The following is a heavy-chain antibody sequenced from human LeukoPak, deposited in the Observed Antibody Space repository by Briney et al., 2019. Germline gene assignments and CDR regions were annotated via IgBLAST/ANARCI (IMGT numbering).Heavy chain of an antibody. V-gene: IGHV1-69*06. CDR1: GGTFSSYA. J-gene: IGHJ6*04. Sequence: GASVKVSCKASGGTFSSYAISWVRQAPGQRLEWMGGIIPIFGTANYAQKFQGRVTITADKSTSTAYMELSSLRAEDTAVYYCAELGITMIGGVWGKGTTVTISS. CDR3: AELGITMIGGV. CDR2: IIPIFGTA. D-gene: IGHD3-10*02.